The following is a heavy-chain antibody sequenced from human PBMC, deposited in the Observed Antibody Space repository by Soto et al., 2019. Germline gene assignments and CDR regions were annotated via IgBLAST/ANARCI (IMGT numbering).Heavy chain of an antibody. CDR3: ARVRLLTLTDYYYGMDV. CDR2: ISEDGSKK. D-gene: IGHD4-17*01. CDR1: GFTFITYA. V-gene: IGHV3-30-3*01. Sequence: WGSLRLSCAASGFTFITYAIHCFGQSPFKGLEWVAVISEDGSKKYYADSVTGRFTISRDISKNTLYLQMNSLRAEDTAVYSCARVRLLTLTDYYYGMDVWGQGTTVTVSS. J-gene: IGHJ6*02.